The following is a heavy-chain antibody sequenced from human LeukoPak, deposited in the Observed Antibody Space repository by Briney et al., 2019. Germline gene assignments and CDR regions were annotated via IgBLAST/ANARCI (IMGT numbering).Heavy chain of an antibody. CDR3: ARGHYYDFD. J-gene: IGHJ4*02. Sequence: PGGSLRLSCAASRFTFSNFWMNWVRQAPGKGLEWVANINQDGSEKYYVDSVKGRFTISRDNAKNSLYLQMNNLRGGDTAVYYCARGHYYDFDWGQGTLVTVSS. V-gene: IGHV3-7*01. D-gene: IGHD3-22*01. CDR1: RFTFSNFW. CDR2: INQDGSEK.